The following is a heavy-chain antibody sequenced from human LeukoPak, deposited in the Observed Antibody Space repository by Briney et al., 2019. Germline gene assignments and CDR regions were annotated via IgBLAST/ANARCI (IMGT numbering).Heavy chain of an antibody. CDR3: AGKSPEYYFDY. CDR2: ISSSSSYI. Sequence: GGSLRLSCAASGFTFSSYSMNWVRQAPGKGLEWVSSISSSSSYIYYADSVKGRFTISRDNAKNSLYLQMNSLRAEDTAVYYCAGKSPEYYFDYWGQGTLVTVSS. CDR1: GFTFSSYS. V-gene: IGHV3-21*01. J-gene: IGHJ4*02.